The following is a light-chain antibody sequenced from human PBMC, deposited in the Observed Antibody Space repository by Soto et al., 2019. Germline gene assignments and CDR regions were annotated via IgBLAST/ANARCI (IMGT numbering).Light chain of an antibody. CDR3: QQSNSFPLT. Sequence: DIQMTQSPSSVSASVGDRVTITCRASQDISSYLVWYQKKTGKAPRLLIYAASNLENGVPSRFSGSGSGTDFTLTINSLQPEDFATYFCQQSNSFPLTFGGGTTVET. V-gene: IGKV1D-12*01. CDR2: AAS. CDR1: QDISSY. J-gene: IGKJ4*01.